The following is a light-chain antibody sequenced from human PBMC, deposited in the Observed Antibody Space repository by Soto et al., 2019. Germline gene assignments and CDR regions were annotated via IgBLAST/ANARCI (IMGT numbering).Light chain of an antibody. V-gene: IGKV1-5*01. CDR2: DAS. CDR1: LNINNW. CDR3: QQYNTYSGT. Sequence: DIQMTQSPSTLYASVGDRVTITCRASLNINNWLAWYQQKPGRAPQLLIYDASSLESGVPSRFTGSGSGTEFTLTITSLQPDDFATYYCQQYNTYSGTFGQGTRLENK. J-gene: IGKJ5*01.